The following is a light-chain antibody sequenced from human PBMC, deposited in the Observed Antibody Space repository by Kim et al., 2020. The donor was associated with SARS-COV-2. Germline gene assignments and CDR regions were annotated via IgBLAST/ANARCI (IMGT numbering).Light chain of an antibody. CDR3: ETWDSNIQV. Sequence: QPVLTQSSSASASLGSSVKLTCTLSSGHSNYFIAWHQQQLGKAPRFLMKVEGSGSYNKGGGVPDRFSGSRSGADRYLIISNLHSEDEADYYCETWDSNIQVFGGGTQLTVL. V-gene: IGLV4-60*03. CDR2: VEGSGSY. J-gene: IGLJ3*02. CDR1: SGHSNYF.